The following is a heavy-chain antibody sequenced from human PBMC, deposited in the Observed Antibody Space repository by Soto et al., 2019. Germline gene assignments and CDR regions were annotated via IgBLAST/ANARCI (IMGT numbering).Heavy chain of an antibody. CDR1: GGSISSGDYY. V-gene: IGHV4-30-4*01. Sequence: SETLALSCTVSGGSISSGDYYWTWIRQPPGKGLEWIGYIYYSGSTYYNPSLKSRVTISVDTSKNQFSLKLSSVTAADTAVYYCARDPRMITFGGVIVPYFDYWGQGTLVTVSS. CDR3: ARDPRMITFGGVIVPYFDY. J-gene: IGHJ4*02. D-gene: IGHD3-16*02. CDR2: IYYSGST.